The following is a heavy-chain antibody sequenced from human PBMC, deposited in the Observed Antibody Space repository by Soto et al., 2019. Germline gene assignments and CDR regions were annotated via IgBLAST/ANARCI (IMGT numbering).Heavy chain of an antibody. D-gene: IGHD3-3*01. V-gene: IGHV3-23*01. CDR3: AKGGGDFWSGYQDYYYYYMDV. CDR1: GFTFSSYA. Sequence: GGSLRLSCAASGFTFSSYAMSWVRQAPGKGLEWVSAISGSGGSTYYADSVKGRFTISRDNSKNTLYLQMNSLRAEDTAVYYCAKGGGDFWSGYQDYYYYYMDVWGKGTTVTVSS. J-gene: IGHJ6*03. CDR2: ISGSGGST.